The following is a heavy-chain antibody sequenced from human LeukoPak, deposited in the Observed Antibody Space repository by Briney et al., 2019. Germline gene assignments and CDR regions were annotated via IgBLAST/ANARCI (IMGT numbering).Heavy chain of an antibody. CDR1: GFTFSTYW. J-gene: IGHJ4*02. D-gene: IGHD3-3*01. CDR3: ARERQNKDYWSGGDY. CDR2: IKQDGSEK. V-gene: IGHV3-7*01. Sequence: PGGSLRLSCAASGFTFSTYWMSWVRQAPGKGLEWVVNIKQDGSEKYYVDSVKGRFTISRDNAKNSLYLQMNTLRPEDTAVYYCARERQNKDYWSGGDYWGQGTLVTVSS.